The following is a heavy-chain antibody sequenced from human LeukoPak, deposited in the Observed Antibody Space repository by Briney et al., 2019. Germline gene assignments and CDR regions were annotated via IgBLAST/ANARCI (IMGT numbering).Heavy chain of an antibody. CDR1: GVSISSSSYY. J-gene: IGHJ4*02. D-gene: IGHD3-22*01. CDR3: ARPGYYYDSSGYYYRDY. CDR2: IYYSGST. Sequence: SETLSLTCTVSGVSISSSSYYWGWIRQPPGKGLEWIGSIYYSGSTYYNPSLKSRVTISVDTSKNQFSLKLSSVTAADTAVYYCARPGYYYDSSGYYYRDYWGQGTLVTVSS. V-gene: IGHV4-39*01.